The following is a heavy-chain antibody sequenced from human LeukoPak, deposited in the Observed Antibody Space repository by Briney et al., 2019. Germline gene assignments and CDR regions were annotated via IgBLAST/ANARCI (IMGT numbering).Heavy chain of an antibody. J-gene: IGHJ4*02. Sequence: ASVKVSCKVSGYTLTELSMHWVRQAPGKGLEWMGGFDPEDGETIYAQKFQGRVTMTEDTSTDTAYMELSSLRPEDTAVYYCATSRGIYGIERWLLGPFDYWGQGTLVTVSS. D-gene: IGHD5-24*01. CDR2: FDPEDGET. CDR1: GYTLTELS. CDR3: ATSRGIYGIERWLLGPFDY. V-gene: IGHV1-24*01.